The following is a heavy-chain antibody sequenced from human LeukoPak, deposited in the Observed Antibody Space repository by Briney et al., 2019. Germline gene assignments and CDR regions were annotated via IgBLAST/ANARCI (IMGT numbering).Heavy chain of an antibody. Sequence: SETLSLTCTVSGGSISRFYWNWVRQPPGKGLEWIGYIAYNGNTNYSPSLKSRVTTSVDTSKNQFSLKLSSVTAADTAVYYCARAGTSGWYGEYWGQGILVIVSS. CDR2: IAYNGNT. D-gene: IGHD6-19*01. V-gene: IGHV4-59*01. J-gene: IGHJ4*02. CDR1: GGSISRFY. CDR3: ARAGTSGWYGEY.